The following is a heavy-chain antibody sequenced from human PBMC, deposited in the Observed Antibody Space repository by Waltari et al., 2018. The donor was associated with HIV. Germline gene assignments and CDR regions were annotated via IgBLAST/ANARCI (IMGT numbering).Heavy chain of an antibody. CDR3: AREGHYYGSGRFGGDY. V-gene: IGHV3-33*01. Sequence: QVQLVESGGGVVQPGRSLRPSCAASGFTFGPDGMHWVRQAPGKGLEWVAGIWYDGSNKYYADSVKGRLTISRDNSKNTVYLQINRLRAEDTAVYYCAREGHYYGSGRFGGDYWGQGTLVTVSS. D-gene: IGHD3-10*01. CDR2: IWYDGSNK. J-gene: IGHJ4*02. CDR1: GFTFGPDG.